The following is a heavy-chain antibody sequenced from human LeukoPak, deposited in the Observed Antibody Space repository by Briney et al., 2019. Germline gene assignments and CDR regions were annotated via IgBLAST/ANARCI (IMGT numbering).Heavy chain of an antibody. V-gene: IGHV4-59*01. CDR1: GGSISSYY. Sequence: PSETLSLTCTVSGGSISSYYWSWIRQPPGKGLEWIGYIYYSGSTNYNPSLKSRVTISVDTSKNQFSLKPSSVTAADTAVYYCARFAVGPFDFWGQGTLVTVSS. CDR2: IYYSGST. CDR3: ARFAVGPFDF. J-gene: IGHJ4*02. D-gene: IGHD6-19*01.